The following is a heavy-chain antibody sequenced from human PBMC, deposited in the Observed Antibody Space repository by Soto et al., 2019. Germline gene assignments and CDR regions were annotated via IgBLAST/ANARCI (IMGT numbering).Heavy chain of an antibody. CDR3: ARDRWGMAALDY. Sequence: GGSLRLSCAASGFTFSSYSMNWVRQAPGKGLEWVSSISSSSSYIYYADSVKGRFTISRDNAKNSLYLQMNSLRAEETAVYYCARDRWGMAALDYWGQGTLVTVSS. V-gene: IGHV3-21*01. J-gene: IGHJ4*02. D-gene: IGHD6-6*01. CDR1: GFTFSSYS. CDR2: ISSSSSYI.